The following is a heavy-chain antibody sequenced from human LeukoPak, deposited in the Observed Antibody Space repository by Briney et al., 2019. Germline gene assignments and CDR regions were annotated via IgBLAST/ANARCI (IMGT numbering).Heavy chain of an antibody. V-gene: IGHV3-7*01. CDR2: IKQDGGEK. CDR1: GFTFSGYW. D-gene: IGHD3-10*01. J-gene: IGHJ6*01. CDR3: ARDRGFGQADV. Sequence: GGSLRLSCAASGFTFSGYWMSWLRQAPGKGLEWVANIKQDGGEKCYVDSVKGRFTISRDNAKNSLYLQMNSLRAEDTAVYYCARDRGFGQADVWGQRDHGHRLL.